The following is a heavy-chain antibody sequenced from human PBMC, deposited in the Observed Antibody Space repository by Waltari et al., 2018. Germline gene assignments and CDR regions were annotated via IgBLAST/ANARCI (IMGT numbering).Heavy chain of an antibody. D-gene: IGHD3-9*01. CDR1: GFTFGFYY. CDR2: ITPNNGGT. J-gene: IGHJ5*02. Sequence: QVQLVQSGAEVKKPGASVKVPCEASGFTFGFYYMHWVRQAPGQGLEWMGWITPNNGGTDYAQKFRDRVTMTSDTSINTTYMELSSLTFDDTAMYFCARDGYTGNSFDLWGQGTLVTVSS. CDR3: ARDGYTGNSFDL. V-gene: IGHV1-2*02.